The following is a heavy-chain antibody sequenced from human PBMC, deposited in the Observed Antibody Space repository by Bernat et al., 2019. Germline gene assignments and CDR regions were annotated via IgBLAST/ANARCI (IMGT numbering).Heavy chain of an antibody. Sequence: DVQLLESGGGLVQPGGSLRLSCAASGFTFIRYVMSWVRQAPGEWLEWVSTITDNGGSTYYADSVKGRFTISRDNSKNTLYLQMSSLRAEDTAVYYCAKDNYSGGWPTFDCWGQGTLVTVSS. CDR1: GFTFIRYV. CDR3: AKDNYSGGWPTFDC. D-gene: IGHD6-19*01. CDR2: ITDNGGST. V-gene: IGHV3-23*01. J-gene: IGHJ4*02.